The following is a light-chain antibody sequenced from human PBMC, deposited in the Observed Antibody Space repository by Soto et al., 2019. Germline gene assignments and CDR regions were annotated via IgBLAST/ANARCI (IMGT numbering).Light chain of an antibody. V-gene: IGKV3-15*01. Sequence: EIVMTQSPATLSVSPGERATLSCRASQSIGIHLAWYQQKPGQAPSLLIYEGSTRATGVPARFSGSGSGTDFTLTISSLQSADFAVYSCQQYNAWPRTFGHGTKVDIK. J-gene: IGKJ1*01. CDR2: EGS. CDR3: QQYNAWPRT. CDR1: QSIGIH.